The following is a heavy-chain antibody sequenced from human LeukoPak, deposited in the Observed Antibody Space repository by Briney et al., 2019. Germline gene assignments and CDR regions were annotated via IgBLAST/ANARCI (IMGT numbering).Heavy chain of an antibody. V-gene: IGHV3-23*01. J-gene: IGHJ4*02. Sequence: PGGSLRLSCAASGFTFRSYAMNWVRQAPGKGLEWVSGISGSGGGTYYADSVKGRFTISRDSAKNSLYLQMNSLRAEDTAVYYCARFRTWGDKAFDYWGQGTLVTVSS. CDR2: ISGSGGGT. D-gene: IGHD2-21*02. CDR3: ARFRTWGDKAFDY. CDR1: GFTFRSYA.